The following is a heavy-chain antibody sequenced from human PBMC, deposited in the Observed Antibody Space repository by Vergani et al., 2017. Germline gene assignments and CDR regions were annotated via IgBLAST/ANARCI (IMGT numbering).Heavy chain of an antibody. CDR2: ISSSSSYI. CDR3: ARGGLRFLENIDY. CDR1: GFTFSSYS. D-gene: IGHD3-3*01. Sequence: EVRLVESGGGLVKPGGSLRLSCAASGFTFSSYSMNWVRQAPGKGLEWVSSISSSSSYIYYADSVKGRFTISRDNAKNSLYLQMNSLRAEDTAVYYCARGGLRFLENIDYWGQGTLVTVSS. V-gene: IGHV3-21*01. J-gene: IGHJ4*02.